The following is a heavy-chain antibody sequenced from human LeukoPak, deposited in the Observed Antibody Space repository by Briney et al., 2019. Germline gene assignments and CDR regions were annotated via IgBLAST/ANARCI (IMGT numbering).Heavy chain of an antibody. CDR2: IYYSGST. Sequence: SETLSLTCTVSGGSISSSSYYWGWIRQPPGKGLEWIGSIYYSGSTYYNPSLKSRVTISVDTSKNQFSLKLSSVTAADTAVYYCARRITMVRGANNWFDPWGQGTLVTVSS. D-gene: IGHD3-10*01. J-gene: IGHJ5*02. CDR3: ARRITMVRGANNWFDP. V-gene: IGHV4-39*07. CDR1: GGSISSSSYY.